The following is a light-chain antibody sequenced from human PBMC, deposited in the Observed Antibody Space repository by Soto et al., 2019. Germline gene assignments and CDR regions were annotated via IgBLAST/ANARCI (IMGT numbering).Light chain of an antibody. CDR1: TVAVTTGYY. CDR2: STD. J-gene: IGLJ3*02. Sequence: QAVVTQEPSLTVSPGGTVTLTCASSTVAVTTGYYPAWFQQRPGQAPTTLIHSTDKRYSWTPARFSGSLLGGKAALTLSGVQPEDEAEYYCLLCYGTTCMFGGGTKLTVL. V-gene: IGLV7-43*01. CDR3: LLCYGTTCM.